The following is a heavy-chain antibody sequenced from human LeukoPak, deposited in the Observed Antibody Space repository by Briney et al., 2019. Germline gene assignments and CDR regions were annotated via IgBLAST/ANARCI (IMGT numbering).Heavy chain of an antibody. J-gene: IGHJ4*02. CDR1: GFTFSRYW. CDR3: ARDIYYDSSGYYGSVY. V-gene: IGHV3-74*01. D-gene: IGHD3-22*01. CDR2: IKTDGSST. Sequence: GGSLRLSCVASGFTFSRYWMYWVRQAPGKGLVWVSRIKTDGSSTSYADSVKGRFTISRDNAKNSLYLQMNSLRAEDTAVYYCARDIYYDSSGYYGSVYWGQGTLVTVSS.